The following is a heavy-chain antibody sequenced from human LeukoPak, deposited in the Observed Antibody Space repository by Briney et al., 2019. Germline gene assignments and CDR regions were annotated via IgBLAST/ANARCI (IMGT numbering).Heavy chain of an antibody. V-gene: IGHV3-74*01. CDR1: GFTFSRYW. D-gene: IGHD1-26*01. CDR3: ARDLTGAVFDF. Sequence: GGSLRLSCAASGFTFSRYWMHWVRQVPGKGLVCVSRITSDGSTTSYADSVRGRFTISRDNAENTVYLQMNSLRAEDTAVYYCARDLTGAVFDFWGQGTLVTVSS. CDR2: ITSDGSTT. J-gene: IGHJ4*02.